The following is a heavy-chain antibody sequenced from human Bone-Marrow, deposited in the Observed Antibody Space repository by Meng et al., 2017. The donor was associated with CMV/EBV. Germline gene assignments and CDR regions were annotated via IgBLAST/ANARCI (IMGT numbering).Heavy chain of an antibody. CDR1: GFTFSSYW. D-gene: IGHD3-3*01. V-gene: IGHV3-7*01. Sequence: GESLKISCAASGFTFSSYWMSWVRQAPGKGLEWVANIKQDGGEKYYVDSVKGRFTISRDNAKNSLYLQMNSLGAEDTAVYYCARVGVTIFGVVIPFDYWGQGTLVTVSS. CDR2: IKQDGGEK. J-gene: IGHJ4*02. CDR3: ARVGVTIFGVVIPFDY.